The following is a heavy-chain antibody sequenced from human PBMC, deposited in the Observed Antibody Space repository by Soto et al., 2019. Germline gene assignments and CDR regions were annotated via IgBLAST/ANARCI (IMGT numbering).Heavy chain of an antibody. CDR2: IYHDGTA. Sequence: SETLSLTCAVSGVSISSGNWWTWVRQTPQRGLEYIGEIYHDGTAYYYPSFERRVAISVDTSKNQFALKLTSVTAADTAIYFCARLVYDTRLNYMYFDFWGQGALVTVSS. J-gene: IGHJ4*02. CDR3: ARLVYDTRLNYMYFDF. V-gene: IGHV4-4*02. CDR1: GVSISSGNW. D-gene: IGHD3-10*01.